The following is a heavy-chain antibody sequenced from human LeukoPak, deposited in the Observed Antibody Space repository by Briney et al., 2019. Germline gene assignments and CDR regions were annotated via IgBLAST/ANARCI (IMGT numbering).Heavy chain of an antibody. J-gene: IGHJ4*02. CDR2: INHSGST. CDR1: GGSFSGYY. D-gene: IGHD1-1*01. CDR3: ARGRFKTTVDY. V-gene: IGHV4-34*01. Sequence: SETLSLTCAVYGGSFSGYYWSWIRQPPGKGLEWIGEINHSGSTSYNPSLKSRVTISVDTSKNQFSLKLSSVTAADTAVYYCARGRFKTTVDYWGQGTLVTVSS.